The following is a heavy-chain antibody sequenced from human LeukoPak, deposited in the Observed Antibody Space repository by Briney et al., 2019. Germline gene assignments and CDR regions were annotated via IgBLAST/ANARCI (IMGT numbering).Heavy chain of an antibody. CDR2: SDPEDGER. CDR1: GKTLSDLS. J-gene: IGHJ4*02. V-gene: IGHV1-24*01. Sequence: ASVKVSCKVSGKTLSDLSIHWLRQPPGKGLEWLGGSDPEDGERIYAQMFQGRVTMTEDTSIDTAYMELSSLRSEDTAVYYCVTGFTTMSVDYFDYWGQGTLVTVSP. D-gene: IGHD3-10*02. CDR3: VTGFTTMSVDYFDY.